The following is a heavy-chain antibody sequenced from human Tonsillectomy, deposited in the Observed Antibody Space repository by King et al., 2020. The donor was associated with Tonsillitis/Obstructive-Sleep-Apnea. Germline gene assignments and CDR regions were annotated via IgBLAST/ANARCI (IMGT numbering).Heavy chain of an antibody. Sequence: EVQLVESGGGLIQPGGSLRLSCAASGFTVSSYYRSWDRQAPGKGLEWGSVIYSGGSSYYADSVKGRFSISSDNSKNTLYLQMNSLRAEDTAVYYCASRRESSGWYYSWGQGTLDTVSS. CDR3: ASRRESSGWYYS. D-gene: IGHD6-13*01. CDR2: IYSGGSS. J-gene: IGHJ4*02. V-gene: IGHV3-53*01. CDR1: GFTVSSYY.